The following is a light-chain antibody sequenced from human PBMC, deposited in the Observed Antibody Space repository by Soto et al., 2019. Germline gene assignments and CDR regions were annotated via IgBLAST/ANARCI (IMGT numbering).Light chain of an antibody. J-gene: IGKJ5*01. V-gene: IGKV3-11*01. CDR1: QSVSRY. CDR3: QQRSNWPPIT. CDR2: DAS. Sequence: EIVLTQSPATLSLSPGERATLSCGASQSVSRYLAWYQQKPFQAPRLLIYDASNRATGIPARFSGSGSGTDFTLTISSLEPEDFAVYYCQQRSNWPPITFGQGTRLEIK.